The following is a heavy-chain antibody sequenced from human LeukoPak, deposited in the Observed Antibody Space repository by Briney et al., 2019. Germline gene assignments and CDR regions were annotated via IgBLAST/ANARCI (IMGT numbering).Heavy chain of an antibody. Sequence: PSETLSLTCTVSGASIRSGNIHWAWIRQAPGKGLEWIGSLSSSGFTFYSASLESRVSISAGTSENQYFLTLRSVTAADSAVYYCSRVSSRRFDYWGQGNLVTVSS. CDR3: SRVSSRRFDY. V-gene: IGHV4-39*01. CDR2: LSSSGFT. J-gene: IGHJ4*02. CDR1: GASIRSGNIH.